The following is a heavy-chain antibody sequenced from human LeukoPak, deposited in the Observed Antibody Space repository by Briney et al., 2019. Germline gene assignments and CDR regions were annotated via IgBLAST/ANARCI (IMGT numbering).Heavy chain of an antibody. V-gene: IGHV4-59*01. CDR2: IYYSGST. Sequence: SETLSLNCTVSGHSISTYYWCWIRQPPGKGLEWIGYIYYSGSTNYNPSLKSRLTMSVDTSKSQFSLELSSVTAADTAVYFCARDYSNYIMDYWGHGILVTVSS. CDR3: ARDYSNYIMDY. CDR1: GHSISTYY. J-gene: IGHJ4*01. D-gene: IGHD4-11*01.